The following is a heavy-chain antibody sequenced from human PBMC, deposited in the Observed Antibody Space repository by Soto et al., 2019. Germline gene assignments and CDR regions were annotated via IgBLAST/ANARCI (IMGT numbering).Heavy chain of an antibody. Sequence: ASVKVSCKSSRYTFIGHFIHWVRQAPGQGLEWMGWLNPNSGDTESAQKFQGRITMTRDTSINTAYMELSRLRSDDTAVYYCASIVGADVAFYSYRLDVWGQGTTVTVSS. V-gene: IGHV1-2*02. CDR2: LNPNSGDT. CDR3: ASIVGADVAFYSYRLDV. D-gene: IGHD1-26*01. J-gene: IGHJ6*02. CDR1: RYTFIGHF.